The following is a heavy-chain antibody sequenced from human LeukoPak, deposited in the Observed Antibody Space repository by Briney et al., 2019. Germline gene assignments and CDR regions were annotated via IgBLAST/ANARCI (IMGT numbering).Heavy chain of an antibody. D-gene: IGHD3-22*01. CDR2: IGHEGSNK. CDR1: GFTFSSSG. CDR3: ARDFSDHYYDSSGQPGY. J-gene: IGHJ4*02. V-gene: IGHV3-30*02. Sequence: GGSLRLSCAASGFTFSSSGMHWVRQAPGKGLAWVAFIGHEGSNKYYADSVKGRFTISRDNSKNTLYLQMNSLRAEDTAVYYCARDFSDHYYDSSGQPGYWGQGTLVTVSS.